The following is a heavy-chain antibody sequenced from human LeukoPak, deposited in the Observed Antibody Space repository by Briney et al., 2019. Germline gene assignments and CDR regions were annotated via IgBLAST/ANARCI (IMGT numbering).Heavy chain of an antibody. J-gene: IGHJ5*02. V-gene: IGHV1-2*02. D-gene: IGHD5-18*01. CDR3: ARVAVDTAMVQWFDP. Sequence: ASVKVSCEDSGYTFTGYYMYWVRQAPGQGLGWMGWINPNSGGTNYAQKLQGGVTMTRDTSISTAYMELSRLRSEDTAVDYCARVAVDTAMVQWFDPWGQGTLVTVSS. CDR1: GYTFTGYY. CDR2: INPNSGGT.